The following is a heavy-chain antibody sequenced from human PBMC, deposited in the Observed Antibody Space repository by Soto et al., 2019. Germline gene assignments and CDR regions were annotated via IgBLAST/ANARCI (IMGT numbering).Heavy chain of an antibody. CDR3: ARGLYCISTSCWEEYYYYYRDG. D-gene: IGHD2-2*01. CDR2: INHSGST. CDR1: GGSFSGYY. Sequence: SETLSLTCAVYGGSFSGYYWSWIRQPPGKGLEWIGEINHSGSTNYNPSLKSRVTISVDTSKNQFSLKLSSVTAADTAVYYCARGLYCISTSCWEEYYYYYRDGWGKGTTVTVSS. V-gene: IGHV4-34*01. J-gene: IGHJ6*03.